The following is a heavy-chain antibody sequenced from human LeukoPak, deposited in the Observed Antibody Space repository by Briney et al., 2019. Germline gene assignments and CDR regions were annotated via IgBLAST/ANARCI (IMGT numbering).Heavy chain of an antibody. D-gene: IGHD3-22*01. Sequence: SETLSLTCTVSGGSISSYYCSWIRQPAGTGREWIGRIDTSGSTNYNPSLKSPVTMSVDTSKNQFSLKLSSVTAADTAVYYCARDRYYYATRPHAFDIWGQGTMVTVSS. CDR1: GGSISSYY. CDR3: ARDRYYYATRPHAFDI. CDR2: IDTSGST. V-gene: IGHV4-4*07. J-gene: IGHJ3*02.